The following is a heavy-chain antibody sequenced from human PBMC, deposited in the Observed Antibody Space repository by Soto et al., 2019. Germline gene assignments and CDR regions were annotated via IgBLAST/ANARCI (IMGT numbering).Heavy chain of an antibody. J-gene: IGHJ4*02. D-gene: IGHD6-13*01. V-gene: IGHV4-39*01. CDR2: IYYSGST. CDR3: AADKIAFIAVAGTLDY. Sequence: QLQLQESGPGLVKPSETLSLTCTVSGGSISSSSYYWGWIRQPPGKGLEWIGSIYYSGSTYYNPPLKSRDTVSLDTSKNQFSLKLSSVTAADTAVYYCAADKIAFIAVAGTLDYWGQGTLVTVSS. CDR1: GGSISSSSYY.